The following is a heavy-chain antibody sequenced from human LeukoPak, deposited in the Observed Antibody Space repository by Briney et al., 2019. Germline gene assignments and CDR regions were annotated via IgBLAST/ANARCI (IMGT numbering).Heavy chain of an antibody. CDR3: AKGSIAAAGKPY. D-gene: IGHD6-13*01. V-gene: IGHV3-23*01. Sequence: GGSLRLSCAASGFTFSSYAMSWVRQAPGKGLEGVSAISGSGGSTYYAVSVKGRFTISRDNCKTTRYLQMNSLRAEDTDVYYCAKGSIAAAGKPYWGQGTLVTASS. CDR2: ISGSGGST. CDR1: GFTFSSYA. J-gene: IGHJ4*02.